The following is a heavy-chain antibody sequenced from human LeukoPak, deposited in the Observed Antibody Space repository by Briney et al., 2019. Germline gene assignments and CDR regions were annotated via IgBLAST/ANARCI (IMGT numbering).Heavy chain of an antibody. D-gene: IGHD3-10*01. V-gene: IGHV4-59*01. CDR2: IYYSGST. CDR3: ARAYGSGSYGYFDY. J-gene: IGHJ4*02. CDR1: GGSISSYY. Sequence: SETLSLTCTVSGGSISSYYWSWIRQPPGKRLEWIGYIYYSGSTNYNPSLKSRVTISVDTSKNQFSLKLSSVTAADTAVYYCARAYGSGSYGYFDYWGQGTLVTVSS.